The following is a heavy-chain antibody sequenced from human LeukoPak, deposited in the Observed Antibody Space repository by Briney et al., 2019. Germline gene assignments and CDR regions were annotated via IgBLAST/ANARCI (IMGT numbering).Heavy chain of an antibody. Sequence: SGGSLRLSCAASGFTFSSYAMHWVRQAPGKGLEWVAVISYDGSNKYYADSVKGRFTISRDNSKNTLYLQMNSLRAEDTAVYYCARGRRAPDYWGQGTLVTVSS. J-gene: IGHJ4*02. CDR2: ISYDGSNK. CDR1: GFTFSSYA. V-gene: IGHV3-30-3*01. CDR3: ARGRRAPDY.